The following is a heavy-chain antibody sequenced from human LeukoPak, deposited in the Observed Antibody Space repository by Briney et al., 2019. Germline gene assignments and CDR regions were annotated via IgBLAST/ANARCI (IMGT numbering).Heavy chain of an antibody. CDR1: GFTFSSYA. CDR2: ISYDGSNK. J-gene: IGHJ4*02. V-gene: IGHV3-30*04. Sequence: GGSLRLSCAASGFTFSSYAMHWVRQAPGKGLEWVAVISYDGSNKYYADSVKGRFTISRDNSKNTLYLQMDSLRAEDTAVYYCAKDSWRYYYDSSGYSYFYYWGQGTLATVSS. CDR3: AKDSWRYYYDSSGYSYFYY. D-gene: IGHD3-22*01.